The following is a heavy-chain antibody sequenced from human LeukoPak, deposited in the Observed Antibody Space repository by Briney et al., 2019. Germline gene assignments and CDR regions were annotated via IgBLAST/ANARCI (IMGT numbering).Heavy chain of an antibody. CDR1: GGSISSYY. CDR3: ARGGVVPAAIRGAFDI. Sequence: PSETLSLTCTVSGGSISSYYWSWIRQPPGKGLEWIGYIYYSGSTNYNPSLKSRVTISVDTSKNQFSLKLSSVTAADTAVYYCARGGVVPAAIRGAFDIWGQGTMVTVSS. V-gene: IGHV4-59*01. J-gene: IGHJ3*02. D-gene: IGHD2-2*01. CDR2: IYYSGST.